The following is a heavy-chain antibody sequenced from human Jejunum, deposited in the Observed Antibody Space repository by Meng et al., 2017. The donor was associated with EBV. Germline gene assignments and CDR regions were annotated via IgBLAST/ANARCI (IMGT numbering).Heavy chain of an antibody. V-gene: IGHV3-21*02. CDR1: GFTFSSYS. CDR2: ISSGSSFI. J-gene: IGHJ4*02. Sequence: LVESGGGLVKPGGSLRLPCAASGFTFSSYSMNWVRQAPGKGLEWVSYISSGSSFIYYADSVKGRFTISRDDAKNSLSLQMNNLGADDTAVYYCVRDSSFNVHWGQGTLVTVSS. CDR3: VRDSSFNVH. D-gene: IGHD3-16*02.